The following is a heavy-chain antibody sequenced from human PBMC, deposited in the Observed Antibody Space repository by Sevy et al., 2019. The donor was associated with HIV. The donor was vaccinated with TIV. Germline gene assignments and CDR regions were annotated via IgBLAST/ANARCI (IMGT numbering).Heavy chain of an antibody. V-gene: IGHV1-18*04. Sequence: ASVKVTGKASGYAFSSYGISWVRQAPGQGLEWMGWISAYNSKTNYAQNLQGRVTVTTDASTSTAYMELRSLRSDDTAVYYCARLGWERVDDYGGNWDYWGQGTLVTVSS. D-gene: IGHD4-17*01. CDR1: GYAFSSYG. J-gene: IGHJ4*02. CDR3: ARLGWERVDDYGGNWDY. CDR2: ISAYNSKT.